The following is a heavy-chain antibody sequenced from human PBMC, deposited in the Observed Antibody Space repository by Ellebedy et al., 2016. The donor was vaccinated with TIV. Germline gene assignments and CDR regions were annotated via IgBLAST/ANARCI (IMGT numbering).Heavy chain of an antibody. Sequence: PGGSLRPSCAPSGFTFSNHVLHWVRQAPGKGREWVALVCFDGSLQYYADSVRGRFSISRDNSKNTRFLQMNSLRAEDTAVYYCVREAGAFDIWGQGTMVTVSS. CDR3: VREAGAFDI. CDR2: VCFDGSLQ. D-gene: IGHD3-10*01. J-gene: IGHJ3*02. CDR1: GFTFSNHV. V-gene: IGHV3-33*01.